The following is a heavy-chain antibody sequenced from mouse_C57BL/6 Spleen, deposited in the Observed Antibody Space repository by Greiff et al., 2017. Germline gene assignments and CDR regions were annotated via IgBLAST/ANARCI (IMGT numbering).Heavy chain of an antibody. V-gene: IGHV1-50*01. J-gene: IGHJ4*01. CDR3: AREEIYYCGSSYNYYAMDY. D-gene: IGHD1-1*01. CDR2: IDPSDSYT. Sequence: QVQLQQPGAELVKPGASVKLSCKASGYTFTSYWMQWVKQRPGQGLEWIGEIDPSDSYTNYNQKFKGKATLTVDTSSSTAYMQLSRLTSEDSAVYYCAREEIYYCGSSYNYYAMDYWGQGTSVTVSS. CDR1: GYTFTSYW.